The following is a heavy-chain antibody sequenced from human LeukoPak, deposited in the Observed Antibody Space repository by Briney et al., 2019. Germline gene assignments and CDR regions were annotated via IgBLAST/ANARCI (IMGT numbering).Heavy chain of an antibody. CDR3: ARGLAIGFPIIYGSGSYKYYYYGMDV. CDR1: GGSFSGYY. D-gene: IGHD3-10*01. J-gene: IGHJ6*02. V-gene: IGHV4-34*01. Sequence: PSETLSLTCAVYGGSFSGYYWSWIRQPPGKGLEWIGEINHSGSTNYNPSLKSRVTISVDTSKNQFSLKLSSVTAADTAVYYCARGLAIGFPIIYGSGSYKYYYYGMDVWGQGTTVTVSS. CDR2: INHSGST.